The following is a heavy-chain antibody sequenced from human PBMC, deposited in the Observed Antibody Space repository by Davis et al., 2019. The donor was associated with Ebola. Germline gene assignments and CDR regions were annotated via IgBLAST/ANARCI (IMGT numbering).Heavy chain of an antibody. CDR2: ISAYNGNT. D-gene: IGHD2-15*01. CDR1: GGTFSSYA. CDR3: ARGYCSGGSCYSGDY. V-gene: IGHV1-18*01. Sequence: AASVKVSCKASGGTFSSYAISWVRQAPGQGLEWMGWISAYNGNTNYAQKLQGRVTMTTDTSTSTAYMGLRRLRSDDTAVYYCARGYCSGGSCYSGDYWGQGTLVTVSS. J-gene: IGHJ4*02.